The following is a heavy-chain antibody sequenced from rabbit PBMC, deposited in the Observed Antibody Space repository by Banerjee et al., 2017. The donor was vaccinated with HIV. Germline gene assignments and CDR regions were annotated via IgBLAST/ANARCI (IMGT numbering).Heavy chain of an antibody. CDR1: GFDFSNYY. D-gene: IGHD6-1*01. J-gene: IGHJ4*01. Sequence: QEQLKETGGGLVQPGGSLTLSCKASGFDFSNYYMNWVRQAPGEGLEYIGTISTGGRAYYASWVNGRFTISKDNAQNTVFLQMTSLTAADTATYFCVRRISDAYDLWGQGTLVTVS. CDR3: VRRISDAYDL. CDR2: ISTGGRA. V-gene: IGHV1S29*01.